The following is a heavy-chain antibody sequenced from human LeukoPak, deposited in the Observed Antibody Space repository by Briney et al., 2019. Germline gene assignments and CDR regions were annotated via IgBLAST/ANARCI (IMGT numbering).Heavy chain of an antibody. J-gene: IGHJ4*02. D-gene: IGHD2-21*02. CDR1: GGSFSGYY. CDR3: ARLVCGGDCYSDY. CDR2: INHSGNT. V-gene: IGHV4-34*01. Sequence: SETLSLTCAVYGGSFSGYYWSWIRQPPGKGLEWIGEINHSGNTNYNPSLKSRVTISVDTSKNQFSLKLSSVTAADTAVYYCARLVCGGDCYSDYWGQGTLVTVSS.